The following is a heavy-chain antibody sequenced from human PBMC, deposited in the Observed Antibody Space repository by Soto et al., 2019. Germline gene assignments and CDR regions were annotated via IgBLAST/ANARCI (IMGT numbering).Heavy chain of an antibody. CDR3: ARDHSSSFDY. CDR1: GFTFSSYG. V-gene: IGHV3-33*01. J-gene: IGHJ4*02. CDR2: IWYDGSNK. D-gene: IGHD6-13*01. Sequence: QVQLVESGGGVVQPGRSLRLSCAASGFTFSSYGMHWVRQAPGKGLEWGAVIWYDGSNKYYADSVKGGFTISKDNSKNTLDLKMNSLRAEDTAVDYCARDHSSSFDYWGQGTLVTVSS.